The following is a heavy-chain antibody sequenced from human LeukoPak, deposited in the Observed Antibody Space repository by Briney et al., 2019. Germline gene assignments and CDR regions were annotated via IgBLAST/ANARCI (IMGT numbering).Heavy chain of an antibody. CDR3: AKGLWFGELLGYFDY. V-gene: IGHV3-48*04. D-gene: IGHD3-10*01. CDR2: ISSSSSNI. CDR1: GFTFSSYS. J-gene: IGHJ4*02. Sequence: GGSLRLSCAASGFTFSSYSMNWVRQAPGKGLEWVSYISSSSSNIYYADSVKGRYTISRDNAKNSLYLQMNSLRAEDTAVYYCAKGLWFGELLGYFDYWGQGTLVTVSS.